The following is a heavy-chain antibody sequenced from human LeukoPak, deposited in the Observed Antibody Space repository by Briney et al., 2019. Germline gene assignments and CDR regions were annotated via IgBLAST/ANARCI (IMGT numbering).Heavy chain of an antibody. V-gene: IGHV4-59*02. J-gene: IGHJ6*02. CDR1: GVSVRSYY. CDR3: ARYERIGSCTGGGCYYGLDV. Sequence: PSETLSLTCTVSGVSVRSYYWCWIRQSPGKGLQWIGYINYSGSSNYNPSLKSRVTMAVDTSSNQVSLRLISVTAVDTAVYYCARYERIGSCTGGGCYYGLDVWGRGTTVTVS. D-gene: IGHD2-8*02. CDR2: INYSGSS.